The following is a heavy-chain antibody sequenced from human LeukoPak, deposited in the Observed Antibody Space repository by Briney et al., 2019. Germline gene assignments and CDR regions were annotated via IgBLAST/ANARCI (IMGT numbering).Heavy chain of an antibody. J-gene: IGHJ4*02. CDR1: GGTFSSYA. Sequence: SVKVSCKASGGTFSSYAISWVRQAPGQGLEWMGGIIPIFGTANYAQKFQGRVTITADESASTAYMELSSLRSEDTAVYYCASSYYYDSSGYSLKFPHRSYYFDYWGQGTLVTVSS. CDR2: IIPIFGTA. D-gene: IGHD3-22*01. V-gene: IGHV1-69*13. CDR3: ASSYYYDSSGYSLKFPHRSYYFDY.